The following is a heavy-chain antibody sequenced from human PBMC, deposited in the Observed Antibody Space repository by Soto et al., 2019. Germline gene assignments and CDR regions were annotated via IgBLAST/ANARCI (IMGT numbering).Heavy chain of an antibody. D-gene: IGHD3-3*01. V-gene: IGHV1-69*01. CDR2: IIPIFGTA. J-gene: IGHJ6*02. CDR1: GGTFSSYA. Sequence: QVQLVQSGAEVKKPGSSVKVSCKASGGTFSSYAISWVRHAPGQGLEWMGGIIPIFGTANYAQKFQGRVTITADESTSTAYMELSSLRSADTAVYYCASLLVGVDHNPPPDYYAYGMYVWGQGTTVTVSS. CDR3: ASLLVGVDHNPPPDYYAYGMYV.